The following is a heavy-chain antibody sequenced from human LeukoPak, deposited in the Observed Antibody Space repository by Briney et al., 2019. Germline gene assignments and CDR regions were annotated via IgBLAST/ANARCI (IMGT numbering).Heavy chain of an antibody. J-gene: IGHJ4*02. CDR1: GYTFTDYY. CDR3: ARGGPISAADVKSKTPFDY. CDR2: INPNSAGT. D-gene: IGHD6-13*01. Sequence: ASVTVSCKSSGYTFTDYYMHWVRQAPGKGREWMGWINPNSAGTDYAQKFQGRVTMTRDTSISTGYMELSRLRSDDTAVYYCARGGPISAADVKSKTPFDYWGQGTLITVSS. V-gene: IGHV1-2*02.